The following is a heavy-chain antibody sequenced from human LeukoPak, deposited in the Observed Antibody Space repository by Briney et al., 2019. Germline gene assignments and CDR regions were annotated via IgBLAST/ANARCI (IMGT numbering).Heavy chain of an antibody. D-gene: IGHD1-26*01. CDR1: GYRFTSYW. Sequence: GESLKISCKGSGYRFTSYWIGWVRQMPGKGLEWMGIIYPGDSDTRYSPSFQGQVTISADKSISTAYLQLNSLKASDTAVYYCATHSGSYSYYFDYWGQGTLVTVSS. CDR2: IYPGDSDT. CDR3: ATHSGSYSYYFDY. J-gene: IGHJ4*02. V-gene: IGHV5-51*01.